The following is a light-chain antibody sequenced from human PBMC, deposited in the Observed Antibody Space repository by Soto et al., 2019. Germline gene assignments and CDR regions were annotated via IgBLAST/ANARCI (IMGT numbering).Light chain of an antibody. CDR1: QSVSGW. V-gene: IGKV1-5*03. Sequence: DIQMTQSPSTLSASVGDRVAITCRASQSVSGWLAWYQQKPGKVPKLLIYQASTLEDWVPSRFSGSGSGTEFTLTISSLQPDDSATYYCQHYNDYSYTCGPGTNLEIK. J-gene: IGKJ2*01. CDR2: QAS. CDR3: QHYNDYSYT.